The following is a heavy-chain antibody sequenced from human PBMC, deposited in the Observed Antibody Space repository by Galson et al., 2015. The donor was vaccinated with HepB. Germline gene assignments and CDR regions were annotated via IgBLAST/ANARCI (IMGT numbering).Heavy chain of an antibody. J-gene: IGHJ3*02. Sequence: SLRFSCAASGFTFSTYNMNWVRQAPGKGLEWVSSITSGSYIFYADSMKGRFTISRDNAKTSLFLQMNSLRVEDTAVYYCARTSSSDAFDIWGQGTMVTVSS. CDR3: ARTSSSDAFDI. V-gene: IGHV3-21*01. CDR1: GFTFSTYN. D-gene: IGHD6-6*01. CDR2: ITSGSYI.